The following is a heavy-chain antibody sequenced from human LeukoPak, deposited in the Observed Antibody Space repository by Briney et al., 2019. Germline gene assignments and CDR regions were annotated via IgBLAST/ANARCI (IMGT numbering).Heavy chain of an antibody. CDR1: GYSFTSYW. V-gene: IGHV5-51*01. Sequence: GESLKISCKGSGYSFTSYWIGWVRQMPGKGLEWMGIIYPGDSDTRYSPSFQGQVTISADKSISTAYLQWSSLKASDTAMYYCARLRGSGSYYDWFDPWGQGTLVTVSS. D-gene: IGHD3-10*01. CDR2: IYPGDSDT. CDR3: ARLRGSGSYYDWFDP. J-gene: IGHJ5*02.